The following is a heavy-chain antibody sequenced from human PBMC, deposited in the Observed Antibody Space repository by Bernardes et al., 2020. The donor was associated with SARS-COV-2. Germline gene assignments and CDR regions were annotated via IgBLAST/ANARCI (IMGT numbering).Heavy chain of an antibody. D-gene: IGHD5-12*01. CDR2: IYYSGST. V-gene: IGHV4-59*08. Sequence: SEPLSLTCSVSGGSISSYYWSWIRQPPGKGLEWIGYIYYSGSTNYNPSLKSRVTISVDTSKNQFSLKLNSVTAADTAVYYCAASRDGYKYYFDYWGQGTLVTVSS. J-gene: IGHJ4*02. CDR3: AASRDGYKYYFDY. CDR1: GGSISSYY.